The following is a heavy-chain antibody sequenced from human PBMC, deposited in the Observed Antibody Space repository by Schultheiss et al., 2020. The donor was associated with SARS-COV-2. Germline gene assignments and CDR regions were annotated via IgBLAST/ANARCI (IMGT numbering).Heavy chain of an antibody. CDR3: ARYTLIAAAGTAHDHFDY. CDR2: IYYSGST. CDR1: GGSISSSSYY. J-gene: IGHJ4*02. Sequence: SETLSLTCTVSGGSISSSSYYWGWIRQPPGKGLEWIGSIYYSGSTYYNPSLMSRVTISVDTSKNQFSLKLSSVTAADTAVYYCARYTLIAAAGTAHDHFDYWGQGTLVTVSS. V-gene: IGHV4-39*01. D-gene: IGHD6-13*01.